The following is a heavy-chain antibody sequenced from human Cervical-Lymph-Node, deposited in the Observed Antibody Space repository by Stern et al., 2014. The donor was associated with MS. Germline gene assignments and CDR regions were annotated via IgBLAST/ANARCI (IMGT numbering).Heavy chain of an antibody. Sequence: VQLVQSGGGVVQPGRSLRLSCAASGFSFGSYAMHWVRQAPGKGLEWVARVSYDGSDKYYTDSVKGRFTISRDESMSTLFLQMNSLRAEDTALYYCARDPYDSSGYFPYYFDYWGQGTLVTVSS. J-gene: IGHJ4*02. CDR1: GFSFGSYA. V-gene: IGHV3-30*04. CDR3: ARDPYDSSGYFPYYFDY. CDR2: VSYDGSDK. D-gene: IGHD3-22*01.